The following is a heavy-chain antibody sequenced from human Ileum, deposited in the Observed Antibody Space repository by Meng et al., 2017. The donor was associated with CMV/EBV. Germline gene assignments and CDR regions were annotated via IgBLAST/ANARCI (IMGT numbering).Heavy chain of an antibody. J-gene: IGHJ4*02. Sequence: QGQLQQGGAGLLKPSATLSLTCAVSGEPLNVFFCSWIRQPPGRGLEWIGEVNNRGRTNYTPSLKSRLTISIDTSKRQFSLRLSSVTAADTAVYYCARDITGSHFDHWGQGVLVTVAS. CDR3: ARDITGSHFDH. D-gene: IGHD1-20*01. CDR1: GEPLNVFF. CDR2: VNNRGRT. V-gene: IGHV4-34*02.